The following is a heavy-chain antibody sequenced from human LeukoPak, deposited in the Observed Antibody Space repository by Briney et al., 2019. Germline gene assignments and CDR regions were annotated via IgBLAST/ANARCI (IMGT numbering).Heavy chain of an antibody. J-gene: IGHJ4*02. CDR2: INPNSGGT. Sequence: ASVKVSCKASGYTFTGYYMHWVRQAPGQGLEWMGWINPNSGGTNYAQKFQGRVTMTRDTSISTAYMELSRLRSNDTAVYYCASQWIQLWSSFDYWGQGTLVTVSS. D-gene: IGHD5-18*01. CDR1: GYTFTGYY. CDR3: ASQWIQLWSSFDY. V-gene: IGHV1-2*02.